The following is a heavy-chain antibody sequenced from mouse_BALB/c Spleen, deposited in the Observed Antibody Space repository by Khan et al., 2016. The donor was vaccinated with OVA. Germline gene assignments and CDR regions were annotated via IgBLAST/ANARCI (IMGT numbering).Heavy chain of an antibody. CDR1: GYSTTSDYA. CDR2: ITYSGST. V-gene: IGHV3-2*02. Sequence: EVELVESGPGLVKLSQSLSLTCTVSGYSTTSDYAWNWIRQFPGNKLDWMAYITYSGSTSYIPSLKSRIPITRHTSKNQFFLQLTSVTSEDTATSYCARERAYWGQGTLVTVSA. CDR3: ARERAY. J-gene: IGHJ3*01.